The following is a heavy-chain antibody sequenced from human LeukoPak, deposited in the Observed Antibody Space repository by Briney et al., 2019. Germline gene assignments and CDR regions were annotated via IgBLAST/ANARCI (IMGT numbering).Heavy chain of an antibody. CDR2: ISGSGGNT. CDR1: GFTFSSYA. J-gene: IGHJ4*02. Sequence: GGSLRLSCAASGFTFSSYAMSWVRQSPGKGLEWVSAISGSGGNTHYTDSGKGRFTISRDNSKNTPYLQMDSLRADDTAVYYCAKGSGTAEEFWGQGTLVTVSS. D-gene: IGHD6-25*01. CDR3: AKGSGTAEEF. V-gene: IGHV3-23*01.